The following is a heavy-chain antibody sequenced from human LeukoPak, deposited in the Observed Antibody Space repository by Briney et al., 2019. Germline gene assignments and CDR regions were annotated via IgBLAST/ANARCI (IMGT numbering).Heavy chain of an antibody. D-gene: IGHD2-15*01. CDR2: ISGSGVSS. J-gene: IGHJ4*02. CDR1: GFTFSSYA. V-gene: IGHV3-23*01. Sequence: GGSLSLSCAASGFTFSSYAMSWVRQAPGKGLEWVSAISGSGVSSFYADSVKGRFTISRDNSKNTLYLQMNSLRAEDTAVYYCAKARYCNGGSCHFDYWGQGTLVTVSS. CDR3: AKARYCNGGSCHFDY.